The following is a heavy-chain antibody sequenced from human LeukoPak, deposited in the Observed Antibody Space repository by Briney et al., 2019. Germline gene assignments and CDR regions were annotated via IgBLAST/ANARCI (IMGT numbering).Heavy chain of an antibody. D-gene: IGHD2-2*01. Sequence: PSQTLSLTCTVPGGSISSGGYYWSWIRQHPGKGLEWIGYIYYSGSTYYNPSLKSRVTISVDTSKNQFSLKLSSVTAADTAVYYCARGTPPDYGMDVWGQGTTVTVSS. V-gene: IGHV4-31*03. CDR3: ARGTPPDYGMDV. J-gene: IGHJ6*02. CDR1: GGSISSGGYY. CDR2: IYYSGST.